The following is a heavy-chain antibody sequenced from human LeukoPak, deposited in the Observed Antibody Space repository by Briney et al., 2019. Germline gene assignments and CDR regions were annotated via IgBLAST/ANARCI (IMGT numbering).Heavy chain of an antibody. D-gene: IGHD3-22*01. V-gene: IGHV4-39*01. J-gene: IGHJ3*02. CDR2: IYYSGST. CDR3: ARSTYYYDSSGPDDAFDI. CDR1: GGSISSGGYY. Sequence: PSETLSLTCTVSGGSISSGGYYWSWIRQHPGKGLEWIGSIYYSGSTYYNPSLKSRVTISVDTSKNQFSLKLSSVTAADTAVYYCARSTYYYDSSGPDDAFDIWGQGTMVTVSS.